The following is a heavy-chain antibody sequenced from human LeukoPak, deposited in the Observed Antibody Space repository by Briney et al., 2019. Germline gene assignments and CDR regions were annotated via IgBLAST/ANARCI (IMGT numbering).Heavy chain of an antibody. Sequence: GGSLRLSCAASGFTVSSNYMSWVRQAPGKGLEWVPVIYSGGSTYYADSVKGRFTISRDNSKNTLYLQMNSLRAEDTAVYYCARVLRYYDSSGYGYYFDYWGQGTLVTVSS. CDR2: IYSGGST. CDR3: ARVLRYYDSSGYGYYFDY. V-gene: IGHV3-53*01. CDR1: GFTVSSNY. D-gene: IGHD3-22*01. J-gene: IGHJ4*02.